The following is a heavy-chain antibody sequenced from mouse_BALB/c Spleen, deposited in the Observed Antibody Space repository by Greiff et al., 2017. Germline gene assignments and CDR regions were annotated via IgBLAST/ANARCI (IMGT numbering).Heavy chain of an antibody. CDR1: GFNIKDTY. Sequence: DVKLQESGAELVKPGASVKLSCTASGFNIKDTYMHWVKQRPEQGLEWIGRIDPANGNTKYDPKFQGKATITADTSSNTAYLQLSSLTSEDTAVYYCAIRLYGAMDYWGQGTSVTVSS. CDR2: IDPANGNT. V-gene: IGHV14-3*02. CDR3: AIRLYGAMDY. D-gene: IGHD1-1*02. J-gene: IGHJ4*01.